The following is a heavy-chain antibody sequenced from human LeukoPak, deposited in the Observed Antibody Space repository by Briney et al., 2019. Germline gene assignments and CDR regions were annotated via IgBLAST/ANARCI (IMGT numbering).Heavy chain of an antibody. CDR2: ISGSGGST. V-gene: IGHV3-23*01. D-gene: IGHD1-26*01. Sequence: PGGSLRLSCAASGFTFSSYAMSWVRQAPGKGLEWVSAISGSGGSTYYADSVKGRFTISRDNSKNTLYLQMNSLRAEDTAVYYCAKDQWELLLGKNAFDIWGQGTMVTVSS. J-gene: IGHJ3*02. CDR3: AKDQWELLLGKNAFDI. CDR1: GFTFSSYA.